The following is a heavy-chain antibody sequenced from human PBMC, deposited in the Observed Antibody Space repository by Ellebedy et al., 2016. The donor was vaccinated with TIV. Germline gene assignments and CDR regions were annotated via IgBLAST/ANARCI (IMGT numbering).Heavy chain of an antibody. V-gene: IGHV5-10-1*01. Sequence: KVSCKGSGYIFTIYWITWVRQMPGKGLEWMGRIDPSDSYTDYSPSFQGHVTISADKSIRPAYLQWSSLKASDTAMYYCAIAGGRRFDPWGQGTLVTVSS. J-gene: IGHJ5*02. CDR1: GYIFTIYW. D-gene: IGHD4-23*01. CDR2: IDPSDSYT. CDR3: AIAGGRRFDP.